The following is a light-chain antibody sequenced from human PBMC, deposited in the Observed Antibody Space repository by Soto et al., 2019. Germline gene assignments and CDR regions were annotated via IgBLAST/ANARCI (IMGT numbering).Light chain of an antibody. CDR2: AVS. CDR3: NSYTSSSTLV. CDR1: SSDVGGYNY. J-gene: IGLJ1*01. Sequence: QSARTQPASVSGSPGQSITISCTGTSSDVGGYNYVSWYQQHPGKAPKLMIYAVSNRPSGVSNRFSGSKSGNTASLTISGLQAEDEADYCCNSYTSSSTLVFGTGTKVTVL. V-gene: IGLV2-14*01.